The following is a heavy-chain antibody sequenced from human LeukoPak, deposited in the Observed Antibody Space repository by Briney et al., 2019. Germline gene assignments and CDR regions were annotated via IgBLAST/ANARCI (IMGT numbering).Heavy chain of an antibody. Sequence: SETLSLTCTVSGGSISSYYWSWIRQPPGKGLEWIGYIYYSGSTNYNPSLKSRVTISVDTSKNQFSLKLSSVTAADTAVYYCARHTNILTGPFLFDYWGQGTLVTVSS. CDR1: GGSISSYY. V-gene: IGHV4-59*01. CDR3: ARHTNILTGPFLFDY. D-gene: IGHD3-9*01. J-gene: IGHJ4*02. CDR2: IYYSGST.